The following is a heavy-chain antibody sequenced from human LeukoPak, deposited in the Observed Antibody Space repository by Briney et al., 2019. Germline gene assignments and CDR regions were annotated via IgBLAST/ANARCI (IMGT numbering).Heavy chain of an antibody. CDR2: ISYEESNK. CDR1: AFTFSTFT. D-gene: IGHD1-1*01. Sequence: SGRSPRPSCAASAFTFSTFTMHWVRQAPGKGLEWVAGISYEESNKNYADSVKGRFTISRDNSKTTLYPQMNSLRGEDTALYYWARQDDYCFDYWGRGTLVPVSS. J-gene: IGHJ4*02. CDR3: ARQDDYCFDY. V-gene: IGHV3-30*04.